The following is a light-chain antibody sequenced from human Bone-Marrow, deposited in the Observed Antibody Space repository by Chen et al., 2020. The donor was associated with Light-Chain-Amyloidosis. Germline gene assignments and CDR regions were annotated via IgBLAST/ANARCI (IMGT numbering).Light chain of an antibody. CDR3: QQYGTSPLT. CDR2: GSS. Sequence: EFVLTQSLGTLSSSPGEGDNLSCRASQTISSTYLTWYQQKFGQAPRLLIYGSSSRATGIPDRFTGSGSGTDFTLTINRLEPEDFAMYYCQQYGTSPLTFGGGTKVEIK. V-gene: IGKV3-20*01. CDR1: QTISSTY. J-gene: IGKJ4*01.